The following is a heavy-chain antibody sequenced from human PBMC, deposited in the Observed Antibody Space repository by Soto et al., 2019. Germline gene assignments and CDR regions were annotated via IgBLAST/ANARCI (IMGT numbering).Heavy chain of an antibody. CDR2: IYHSGST. V-gene: IGHV4-30-2*01. J-gene: IGHJ5*02. D-gene: IGHD2-2*01. Sequence: TSETLSLTCAVSGGSISSGGYSWSWIRQPPGKGLEWIGYIYHSGSTYYNTSLKSRVTISVDRSKNQFSLKLSSVTAADTAVYYFAIVVLGYCISTSCPNNWFDPWGQGTLVTVSS. CDR1: GGSISSGGYS. CDR3: AIVVLGYCISTSCPNNWFDP.